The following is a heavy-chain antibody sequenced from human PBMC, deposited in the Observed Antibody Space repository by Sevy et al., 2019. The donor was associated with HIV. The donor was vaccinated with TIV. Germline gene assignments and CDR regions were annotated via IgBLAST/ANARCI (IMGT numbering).Heavy chain of an antibody. Sequence: GGSLRLSCAVSGFSFSDYYMSWIRQAPGKGLEWVSDISSRSTYIKYADSVKGRFTISRDNAKNSLSLQMNSLRAEDTAVYYCAKDGDYISSWFDSWGQGTLVTVSS. J-gene: IGHJ5*01. D-gene: IGHD4-17*01. V-gene: IGHV3-11*05. CDR3: AKDGDYISSWFDS. CDR1: GFSFSDYY. CDR2: ISSRSTYI.